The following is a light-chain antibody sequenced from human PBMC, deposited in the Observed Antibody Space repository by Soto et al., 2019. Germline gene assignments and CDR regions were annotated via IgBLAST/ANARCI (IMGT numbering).Light chain of an antibody. CDR2: SDD. J-gene: IGLJ3*02. CDR1: NSNIGRYS. V-gene: IGLV1-44*01. Sequence: SVLTQPPSLSGTPGQRVTISCSGSNSNIGRYSVNWYQHFPGPAPKILIYSDDERPSGVPDRFSGSKSGTSASLAISGLQSEDEAEYYCAAWDYNLNGPLFGGGTKLTVL. CDR3: AAWDYNLNGPL.